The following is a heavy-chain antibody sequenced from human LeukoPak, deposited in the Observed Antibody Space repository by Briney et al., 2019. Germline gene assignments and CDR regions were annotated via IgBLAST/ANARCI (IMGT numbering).Heavy chain of an antibody. D-gene: IGHD3-22*01. V-gene: IGHV3-15*01. CDR2: IKKKTDGGTT. CDR3: TTEYYYDNSGLFDY. J-gene: IGHJ4*02. Sequence: GGSLRLSCAASGFTFSSYAMSWVRQAPGKGLEWVGRIKKKTDGGTTDYAAPVKGRFTISRDDSKNTLYLQMNSLKTEDTAVYYCTTEYYYDNSGLFDYWGQGTLVTVSS. CDR1: GFTFSSYA.